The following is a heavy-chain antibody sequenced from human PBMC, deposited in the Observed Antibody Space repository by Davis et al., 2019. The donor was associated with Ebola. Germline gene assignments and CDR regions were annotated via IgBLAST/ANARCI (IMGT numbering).Heavy chain of an antibody. CDR2: INPNSGGT. V-gene: IGHV1-2*06. J-gene: IGHJ5*02. Sequence: ASVKVSCKASGYTFTGYYMHWVRQAPGQGLEWMGRINPNSGGTNYAQKFQGRVTMTRDTSISTAYMELSRLRSDDTAVYYCARRSVQYYDFWSGYQNWFDPWGQGTLVTVSS. D-gene: IGHD3-3*01. CDR3: ARRSVQYYDFWSGYQNWFDP. CDR1: GYTFTGYY.